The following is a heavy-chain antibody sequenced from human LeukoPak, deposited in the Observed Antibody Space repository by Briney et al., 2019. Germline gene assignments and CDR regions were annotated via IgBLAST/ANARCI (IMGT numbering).Heavy chain of an antibody. CDR3: AKVWQLVPDGYFDY. V-gene: IGHV1-8*03. Sequence: VASVKVSCKASGYTFTSYDINWVRQATGQGLEWMGWMNPNSGNTGYAQKFQGRVTITRNTSISTAYMELSSLRSEDTAVYYCAKVWQLVPDGYFDYWGQGTLVTVSS. CDR1: GYTFTSYD. J-gene: IGHJ4*02. D-gene: IGHD6-6*01. CDR2: MNPNSGNT.